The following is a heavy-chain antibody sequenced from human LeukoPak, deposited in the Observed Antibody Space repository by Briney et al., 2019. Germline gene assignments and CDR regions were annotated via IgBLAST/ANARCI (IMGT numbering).Heavy chain of an antibody. Sequence: GSLRLSCAASGFTFSSCAMSWVRQAPGKGLEWIGYIYYSGSTNYNPSLKSRVTVSVDTSNNQFSLKLSSVTAADTAVYYCARENTMVRGAFDAFDIWGQGTMVTVSS. CDR3: ARENTMVRGAFDAFDI. CDR1: GFTFSSCA. CDR2: IYYSGST. J-gene: IGHJ3*02. D-gene: IGHD3-10*01. V-gene: IGHV4-59*01.